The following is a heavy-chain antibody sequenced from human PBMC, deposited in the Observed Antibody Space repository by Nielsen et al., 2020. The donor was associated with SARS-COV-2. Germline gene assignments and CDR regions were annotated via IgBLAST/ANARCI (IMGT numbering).Heavy chain of an antibody. Sequence: GESLKISCAASGFTFSGYGMHWVRQAPGKGLEWVAVIWYDGSNKYHADSAKGRFTISRDNSKNTLFLQMNNLRAEDTAVYYCARGRCTSYNCAKLGGYMDVWGKGTTVTVSS. J-gene: IGHJ6*03. V-gene: IGHV3-33*02. CDR2: IWYDGSNK. CDR1: GFTFSGYG. CDR3: ARGRCTSYNCAKLGGYMDV. D-gene: IGHD1-1*01.